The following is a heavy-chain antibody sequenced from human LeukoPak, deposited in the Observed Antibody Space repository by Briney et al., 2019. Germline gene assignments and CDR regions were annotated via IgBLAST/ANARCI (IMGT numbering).Heavy chain of an antibody. J-gene: IGHJ6*03. CDR3: ASTTRGGTYYYYMDV. V-gene: IGHV3-66*01. Sequence: GGSLRLSCAASGFTLTRNHMNWVRQVPGKGLEWVSIIYSSDATYYADSVKGRFTVSRDNSKNTLYLQMNSLRAEDTAVYYCASTTRGGTYYYYMDVWGKGTTVTISS. CDR1: GFTLTRNH. CDR2: IYSSDAT. D-gene: IGHD1-1*01.